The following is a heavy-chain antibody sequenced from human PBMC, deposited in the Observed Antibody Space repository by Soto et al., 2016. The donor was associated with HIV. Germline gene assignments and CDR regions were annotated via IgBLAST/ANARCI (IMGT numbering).Heavy chain of an antibody. CDR3: AKPSTGGSRWYDPFDS. CDR2: IWYDGSKE. V-gene: IGHV3-33*06. CDR1: GFTFSSYA. D-gene: IGHD6-13*01. Sequence: QVQLAESGGGVVQPGRSLRLSCSTSGFTFSSYAMHWVRQAPGKGLDWVAVIWYDGSKEYYADSVKGRFTISRDNSRTTLYLQMNSLRADDTAMYYCAKPSTGGSRWYDPFDSWGQGTLVTVSS. J-gene: IGHJ4*02.